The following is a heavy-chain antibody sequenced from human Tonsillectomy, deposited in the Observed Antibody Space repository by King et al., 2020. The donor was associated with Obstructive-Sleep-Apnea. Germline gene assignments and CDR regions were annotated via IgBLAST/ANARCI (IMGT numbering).Heavy chain of an antibody. CDR3: ARHSSGDYPLFDY. V-gene: IGHV4-59*08. J-gene: IGHJ4*02. Sequence: VQLQESGPGLVKPSETLSLTCSVSGGSIYSYYWTWIRQPPGKELEWIGYIYYSGRTSYNPSLKSRVIISVDTSKNQFSLELSSVTAADTAMYYWARHSSGDYPLFDYWGQGTVVTVSS. CDR2: IYYSGRT. D-gene: IGHD3-22*01. CDR1: GGSIYSYY.